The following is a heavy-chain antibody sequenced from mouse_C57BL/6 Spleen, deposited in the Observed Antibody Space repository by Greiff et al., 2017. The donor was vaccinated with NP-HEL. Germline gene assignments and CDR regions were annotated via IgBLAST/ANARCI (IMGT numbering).Heavy chain of an antibody. CDR2: IYPGDGDT. V-gene: IGHV1-82*01. J-gene: IGHJ4*01. D-gene: IGHD4-1*01. CDR3: ARSGDWVYYAMDY. CDR1: GYAFSSSW. Sequence: QVQLKESGPELVKPGASVKISCKASGYAFSSSWMNWVKQRPGKGLEWIGRIYPGDGDTNYNGKFKGKATLTADKSSSTAYMQLSSLTSEDSAVYFCARSGDWVYYAMDYWGQGTSVTVSS.